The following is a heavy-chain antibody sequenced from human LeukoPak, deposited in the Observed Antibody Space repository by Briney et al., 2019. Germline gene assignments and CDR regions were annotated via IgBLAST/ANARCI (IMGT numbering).Heavy chain of an antibody. D-gene: IGHD3-10*01. CDR1: GYRFTDYW. J-gene: IGHJ3*01. CDR2: IYPDDSDI. V-gene: IGHV5-51*01. Sequence: GESLKISCKGSGYRFTDYWIGWVRQMPGKGLQWMGVIYPDDSDIRYSPSFQGQVTISADKSIITAYLQWSSLKASDTAMYYCARHGRGSRSPNAFDFWGQGTMVTVSS. CDR3: ARHGRGSRSPNAFDF.